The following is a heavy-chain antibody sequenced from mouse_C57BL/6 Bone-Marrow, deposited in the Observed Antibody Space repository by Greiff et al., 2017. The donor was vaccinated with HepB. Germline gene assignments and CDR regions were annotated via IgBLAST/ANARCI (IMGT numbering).Heavy chain of an antibody. CDR2: ITPNNGGT. J-gene: IGHJ1*03. CDR3: ATQAGWYFDV. CDR1: GYTFTDYN. D-gene: IGHD6-1*01. V-gene: IGHV1-18*01. Sequence: EVQGVESGPELVKPGASVKIPCKASGYTFTDYNMDWVKQSHGKSLEWIGDITPNNGGTIYNQKFKGKATLTVDKSSSTAYMELRSLTSEDTAVYYCATQAGWYFDVWGTGTTVTVSS.